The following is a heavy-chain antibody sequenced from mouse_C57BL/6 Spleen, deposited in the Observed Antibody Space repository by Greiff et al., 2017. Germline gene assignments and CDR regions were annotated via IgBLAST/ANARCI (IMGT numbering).Heavy chain of an antibody. Sequence: QVQLQQPGAELVKPGASVKLSCKASGYTFTSYWMHWVKQRPGQGLEWIGMIHPNSGSTNYNEKFKSKATLTVDKSSSTAYMQLSSLTSEDSAVYYCARSEVYYHGSSVYYYAMDYWGQGTSVTVSS. CDR3: ARSEVYYHGSSVYYYAMDY. V-gene: IGHV1-64*01. D-gene: IGHD1-1*01. J-gene: IGHJ4*01. CDR2: IHPNSGST. CDR1: GYTFTSYW.